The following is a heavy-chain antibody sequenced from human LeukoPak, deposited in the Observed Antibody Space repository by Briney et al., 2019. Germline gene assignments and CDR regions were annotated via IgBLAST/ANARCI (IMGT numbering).Heavy chain of an antibody. CDR2: IIPIFGTA. V-gene: IGHV1-69*13. J-gene: IGHJ6*03. Sequence: ASVKVSCKASGGTFSSYTISWVRQAPGQGLEWMGGIIPIFGTANYAQKFQGRVTITADESTSTAYMELSSLRSEDTAVYYCARGNDGSGSPSYYFYYMDVWGKGTTVTISS. D-gene: IGHD3-10*01. CDR1: GGTFSSYT. CDR3: ARGNDGSGSPSYYFYYMDV.